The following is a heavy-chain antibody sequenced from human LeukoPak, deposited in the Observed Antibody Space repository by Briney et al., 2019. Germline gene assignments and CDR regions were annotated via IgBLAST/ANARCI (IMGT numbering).Heavy chain of an antibody. V-gene: IGHV1-69*04. Sequence: SVKVSCKASGGTFSSDAISWVRQAPGQGLEWMGRIIPILGIANYAQKFQGRVTITADKSTSTAYMELSSLRSEDTAVYYCASQYYYDSSGKLPDYWGQGTLVTVSS. CDR3: ASQYYYDSSGKLPDY. D-gene: IGHD3-22*01. CDR2: IIPILGIA. J-gene: IGHJ4*02. CDR1: GGTFSSDA.